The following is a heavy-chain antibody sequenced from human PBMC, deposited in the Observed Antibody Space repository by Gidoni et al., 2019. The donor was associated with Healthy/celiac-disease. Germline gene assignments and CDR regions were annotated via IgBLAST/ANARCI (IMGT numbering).Heavy chain of an antibody. D-gene: IGHD5-12*01. Sequence: QVQLQESGPGLVKPSQTLSLTCTVSGGSISSGDYYWSWIRQPPGKGLEWIGYIYYSGSTYYNPSLKSRVTISVDTSKNQFSLKLSSVTAADTAVYYCARGAEDIVATWGAVPGTGDDYWGQGTLVTVSS. V-gene: IGHV4-30-4*01. CDR2: IYYSGST. CDR1: GGSISSGDYY. CDR3: ARGAEDIVATWGAVPGTGDDY. J-gene: IGHJ4*02.